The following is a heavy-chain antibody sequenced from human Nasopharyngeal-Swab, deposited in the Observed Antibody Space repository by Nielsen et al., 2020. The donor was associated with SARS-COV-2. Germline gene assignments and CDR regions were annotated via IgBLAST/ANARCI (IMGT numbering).Heavy chain of an antibody. CDR3: ARYCSSFSCYGLDV. J-gene: IGHJ6*02. V-gene: IGHV1-2*04. D-gene: IGHD2-2*01. CDR2: IGPTSGGT. CDR1: GYTFTDYY. Sequence: ASVKVSCKASGYTFTDYYVHWVRQAPGQGLEWMGWIGPTSGGTNYAQKFQGSVTMTRDTSISTVYMELSRLRSDDTAVYYCARYCSSFSCYGLDVWGQGTTVTVSS.